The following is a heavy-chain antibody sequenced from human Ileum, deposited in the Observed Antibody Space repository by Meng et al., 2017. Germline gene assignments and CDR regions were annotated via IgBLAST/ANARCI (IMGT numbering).Heavy chain of an antibody. CDR1: GVSISSAIW. CDR3: AKAAAYNLDI. D-gene: IGHD1-1*01. V-gene: IGHV4-4*02. Sequence: GSLRLSCAVSGVSISSAIWWGWVRQPPGKGLEWIGEIFQSGSTNYNPSLKSRVTISVDKSKNHLSLSLSSVTAADTAVYYCAKAAAYNLDIWGQGTLVTVSS. J-gene: IGHJ4*02. CDR2: IFQSGST.